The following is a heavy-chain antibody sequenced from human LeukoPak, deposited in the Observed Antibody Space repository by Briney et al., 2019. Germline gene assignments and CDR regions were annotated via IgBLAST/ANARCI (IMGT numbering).Heavy chain of an antibody. D-gene: IGHD3-10*01. CDR1: GGSISSHY. CDR3: AREQSGNDAFDI. CDR2: IYTSGSP. Sequence: PSETLSLTCTVSGGSISSHYWTWIRQPAGKGLEWIGRIYTSGSPNYNPSLKSRVTMSLDTSKNQFSLKLSSVTAADTAVYYCAREQSGNDAFDIWGQGTMVTVSS. J-gene: IGHJ3*02. V-gene: IGHV4-4*07.